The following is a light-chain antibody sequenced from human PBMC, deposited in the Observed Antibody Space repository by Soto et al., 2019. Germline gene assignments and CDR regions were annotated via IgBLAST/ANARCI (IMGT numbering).Light chain of an antibody. V-gene: IGLV2-14*01. CDR2: DVS. Sequence: QSVLTQPASVSGSPGQSITISCTGTSSDVGAYNYVSWYQQHPGKAPELMIYDVSNRPLGVSNRFSGSKSGNTASLTISGLQAEDEADYYCSSYTTSANYVFGTGTKVTVL. CDR1: SSDVGAYNY. J-gene: IGLJ1*01. CDR3: SSYTTSANYV.